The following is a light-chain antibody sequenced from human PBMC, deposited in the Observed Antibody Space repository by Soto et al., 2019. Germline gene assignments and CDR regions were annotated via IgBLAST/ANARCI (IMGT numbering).Light chain of an antibody. CDR1: SSDVGGYNY. CDR2: EVS. J-gene: IGLJ3*02. Sequence: QSALTQPASVSGSPGQSITISCTGTSSDVGGYNYVSWYQQHPGKAPKLMIYEVSNRPSGVSNRFSGSKSGNTTSLTISGLQAEDEADYYCSSYTSSSTLNWVFGGGTKVTFL. CDR3: SSYTSSSTLNWV. V-gene: IGLV2-14*01.